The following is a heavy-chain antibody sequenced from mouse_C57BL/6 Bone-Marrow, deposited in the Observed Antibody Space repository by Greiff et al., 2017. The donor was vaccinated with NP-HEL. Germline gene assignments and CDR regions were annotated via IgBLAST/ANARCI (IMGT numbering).Heavy chain of an antibody. CDR3: ARGRWLLRDAMDD. J-gene: IGHJ4*01. CDR1: GFSLTSYG. CDR2: IWSGGST. D-gene: IGHD2-3*01. V-gene: IGHV2-2*01. Sequence: QVQLKQSGPGLVQPSQSLSITCTVSGFSLTSYGVHWVRQSPGKGLEWLGVIWSGGSTDSNAAFISRLSISKDNSKSQVFFKMNRLQADDTAIYYCARGRWLLRDAMDDWGQGTSVTVSS.